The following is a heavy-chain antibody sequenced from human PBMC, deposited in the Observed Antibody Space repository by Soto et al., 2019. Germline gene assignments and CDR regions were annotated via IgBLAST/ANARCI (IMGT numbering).Heavy chain of an antibody. CDR3: TTERQDDIWTGPLIGMDV. Sequence: GGSLRLSCAASGFTFSNAWMNWVRQAPGKGLEWVGRIKSKTDGGTTDYAAPVKGRFTISRDDSKTTLYLQMNSLKTEDTAVYYCTTERQDDIWTGPLIGMDVWGQGTTVTVSS. CDR2: IKSKTDGGTT. J-gene: IGHJ6*02. CDR1: GFTFSNAW. V-gene: IGHV3-15*07. D-gene: IGHD3-9*01.